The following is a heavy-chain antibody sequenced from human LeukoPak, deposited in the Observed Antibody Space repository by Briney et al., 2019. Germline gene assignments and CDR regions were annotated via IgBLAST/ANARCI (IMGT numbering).Heavy chain of an antibody. CDR1: GFTFTSSA. Sequence: SVKVSCKATGFTFTSSAMQWVRQARGQRLEWIGWIVVGSGNTNYAQKFQERVTITRDMSTSTAYMELSSLRSEDTAVYYCAAVPVIAAAGTYYFDYWGQGTLVTVSS. J-gene: IGHJ4*02. D-gene: IGHD6-13*01. V-gene: IGHV1-58*02. CDR2: IVVGSGNT. CDR3: AAVPVIAAAGTYYFDY.